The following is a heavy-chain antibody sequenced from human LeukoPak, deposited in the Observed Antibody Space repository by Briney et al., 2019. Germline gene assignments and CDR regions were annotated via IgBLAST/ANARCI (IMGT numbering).Heavy chain of an antibody. V-gene: IGHV3-23*01. D-gene: IGHD6-13*01. CDR1: GFTFSSYA. CDR2: ISGSGGST. CDR3: AKVSYSSSWYYFDY. Sequence: GGSLRLSCAASGFTFSSYAMSWVRQAPGKGLEWVSAISGSGGSTYCADSVKGRFTISRDNSKNTLYLQMNSLRAEDTAVYYCAKVSYSSSWYYFDYWGQGTLVTVSS. J-gene: IGHJ4*02.